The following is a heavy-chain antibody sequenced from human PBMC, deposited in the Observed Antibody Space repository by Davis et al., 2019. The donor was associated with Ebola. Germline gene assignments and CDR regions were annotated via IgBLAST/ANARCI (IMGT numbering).Heavy chain of an antibody. D-gene: IGHD1-26*01. V-gene: IGHV1-18*04. Sequence: ALVKVSCKASGYTFTSYGISWVRQAPGQGLEWMGWISAYNGNTNYAQKLQGRVTMTTDTSTSTAYMELRSLRSDDTAVYYCARGGSYIARVYSAFDIWGQGTMVTVSS. CDR1: GYTFTSYG. CDR3: ARGGSYIARVYSAFDI. J-gene: IGHJ3*02. CDR2: ISAYNGNT.